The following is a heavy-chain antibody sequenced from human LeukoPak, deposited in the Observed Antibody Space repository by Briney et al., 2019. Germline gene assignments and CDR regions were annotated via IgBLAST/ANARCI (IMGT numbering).Heavy chain of an antibody. CDR3: VGGYGWLPDY. V-gene: IGHV3-7*04. CDR1: GSTLSEFW. J-gene: IGHJ4*02. D-gene: IGHD6-19*01. Sequence: GGSLRLSCAASGSTLSEFWMNWVRQAPGKGLEWVANIKEDGREKNYVDSVKGRLTISRDNAKNSAYLQMNNLRVDDTAVYYCVGGYGWLPDYWGQGTLVTVSS. CDR2: IKEDGREK.